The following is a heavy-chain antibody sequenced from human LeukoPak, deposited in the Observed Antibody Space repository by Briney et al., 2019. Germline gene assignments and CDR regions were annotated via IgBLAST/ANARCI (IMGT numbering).Heavy chain of an antibody. Sequence: GGSLRLSCAASGFTFSSYGMHWVRQAPGKGLEWVAVIWCDGSNKYYADSVKGRFTISRDNSKNTLYLQMNSLRAEDTAVYYCARDPFLKADNFDYWGQGTLVTVSS. V-gene: IGHV3-33*01. CDR1: GFTFSSYG. D-gene: IGHD2-15*01. CDR3: ARDPFLKADNFDY. J-gene: IGHJ4*02. CDR2: IWCDGSNK.